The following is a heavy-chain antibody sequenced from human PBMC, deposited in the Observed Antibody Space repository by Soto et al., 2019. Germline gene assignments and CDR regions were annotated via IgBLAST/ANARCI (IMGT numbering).Heavy chain of an antibody. CDR1: GFTFSSYS. Sequence: EVQLVESGGGLVKPGGSLRLSCAASGFTFSSYSMNWVRQAPGKGLEWVSSISSSSSYIYYADSVKGRFTISRDNAKNSLYLQMNSLRAEDTAVYYCAREPWSVAGTIDYWGQVTLVTVSS. J-gene: IGHJ4*02. CDR2: ISSSSSYI. D-gene: IGHD6-19*01. V-gene: IGHV3-21*01. CDR3: AREPWSVAGTIDY.